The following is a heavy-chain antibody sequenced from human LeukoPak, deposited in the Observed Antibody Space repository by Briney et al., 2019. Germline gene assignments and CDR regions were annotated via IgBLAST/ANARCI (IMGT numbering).Heavy chain of an antibody. CDR3: TRDWRNLGYDY. V-gene: IGHV3-74*01. Sequence: PGGSLRLSCAASGFTLSAYWMHWVRQAPGKGLMWVSRIEGDGNRITYADSVKGRFTISRDNAKNTLYLQMNSLRAEDTVVYYCTRDWRNLGYDYWGQGTLVTVSS. J-gene: IGHJ4*02. D-gene: IGHD5-12*01. CDR1: GFTLSAYW. CDR2: IEGDGNRI.